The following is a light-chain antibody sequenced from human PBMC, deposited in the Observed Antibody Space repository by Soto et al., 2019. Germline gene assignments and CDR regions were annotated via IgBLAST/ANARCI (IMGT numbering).Light chain of an antibody. CDR1: QSVSSY. V-gene: IGKV3-20*01. J-gene: IGKJ1*01. CDR3: QQYGSSWT. Sequence: DIEMTQSPATLSVSPGERAILSCRASQSVSSYLAWYQQKPGQAPRLLIFRASTRATGIPDRFSGSGSGTDFTLTISRLEPEDFALYYCQQYGSSWTFGQGTKVDIK. CDR2: RAS.